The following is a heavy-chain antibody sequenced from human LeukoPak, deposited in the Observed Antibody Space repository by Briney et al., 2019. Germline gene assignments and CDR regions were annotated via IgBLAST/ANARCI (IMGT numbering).Heavy chain of an antibody. D-gene: IGHD2-8*01. CDR2: INHSGST. J-gene: IGHJ5*02. CDR1: GGSFSGYY. CDR3: ARGVFLLDP. V-gene: IGHV4-34*01. Sequence: SETLSLTCAVYGGSFSGYYWSWIRQPPGKGLEWIGEINHSGSTNYNPSLKSRVTISVDTSKNQFSLKLSSVTAADTAVYYCARGVFLLDPWGQGTLVTVSS.